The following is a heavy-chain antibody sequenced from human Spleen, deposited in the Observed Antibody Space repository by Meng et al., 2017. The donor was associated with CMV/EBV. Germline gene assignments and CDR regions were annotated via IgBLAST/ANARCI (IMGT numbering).Heavy chain of an antibody. CDR1: GYTFTSYG. Sequence: ASVKVSCKASGYTFTSYGVSWVRQAPGQGLEWMGWISGYSGYTKYAQKFQGRVTLTTDTSTTTAYMELRSLRSDDTAVYYCARDLEYCGSTSCFEDCFDPWGQGTLVTVSS. J-gene: IGHJ5*02. CDR2: ISGYSGYT. CDR3: ARDLEYCGSTSCFEDCFDP. D-gene: IGHD2-2*01. V-gene: IGHV1-18*01.